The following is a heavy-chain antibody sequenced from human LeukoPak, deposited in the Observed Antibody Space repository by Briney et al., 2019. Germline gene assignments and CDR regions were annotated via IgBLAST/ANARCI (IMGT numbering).Heavy chain of an antibody. V-gene: IGHV4-34*01. CDR3: ASLIVVVTTGWFDP. Sequence: SETLSLTCAVYGGSLSGYYWSWIRQPPGKGLEWIGEINHSGSTNYNPSLKSRVTISVDTSKNQFSLKLSSVTAADTAVYYCASLIVVVTTGWFDPWGQGTLVTVSS. CDR1: GGSLSGYY. D-gene: IGHD3-22*01. J-gene: IGHJ5*02. CDR2: INHSGST.